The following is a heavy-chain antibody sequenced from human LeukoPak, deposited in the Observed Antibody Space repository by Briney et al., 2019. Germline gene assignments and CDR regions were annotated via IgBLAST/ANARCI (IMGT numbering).Heavy chain of an antibody. CDR1: GFTFSSYA. CDR2: ISGSGGTT. D-gene: IGHD6-6*01. V-gene: IGHV3-23*01. CDR3: AIVVAARQEPIDP. J-gene: IGHJ5*02. Sequence: GGSLRLSCAASGFTFSSYAMSLVRQAPGKGLEWVSAISGSGGTTYYADSVKGRFTISRDNSKSKLYVQMNSLRAEDTAVYYCAIVVAARQEPIDPWGQGTLVTISS.